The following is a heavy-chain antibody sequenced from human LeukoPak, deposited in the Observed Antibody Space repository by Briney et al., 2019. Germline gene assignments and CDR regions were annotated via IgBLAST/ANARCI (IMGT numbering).Heavy chain of an antibody. V-gene: IGHV3-53*01. D-gene: IGHD4-11*01. J-gene: IGHJ6*02. Sequence: GGSLRLSCAASGFTVSSNYMSWVRQAPGKGLEWVSVIYSGGSTYYADSVKGRFTISRDNSKNTLYLQMNSLRAEDTAVYYCAKARVTTVSYYYYYGMDVWGQGTTVTVSS. CDR3: AKARVTTVSYYYYYGMDV. CDR2: IYSGGST. CDR1: GFTVSSNY.